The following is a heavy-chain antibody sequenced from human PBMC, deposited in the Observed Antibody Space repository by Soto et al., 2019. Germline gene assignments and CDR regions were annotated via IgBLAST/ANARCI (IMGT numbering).Heavy chain of an antibody. CDR1: GFTFSSYW. D-gene: IGHD3-16*01. V-gene: IGHV3-74*01. CDR3: ARDDSDYVWGSFRYFDR. CDR2: INSDGSST. Sequence: XASLRLSCAASGFTFSSYWLQWVRQAPGKGPVWVSRINSDGSSTTYAESVKGRFSVSRDNAKNTLYLQMDSLKTEDTAVYFCARDDSDYVWGSFRYFDRWGQGTQVTVSS. J-gene: IGHJ4*02.